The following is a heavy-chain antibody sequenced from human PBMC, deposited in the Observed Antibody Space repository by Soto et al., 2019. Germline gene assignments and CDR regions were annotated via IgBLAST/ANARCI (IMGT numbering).Heavy chain of an antibody. CDR1: VFVFSSFA. Sequence: GPLRLSCAAPVFVFSSFAMTWVRQPPGKGLEWVSAIVGGDGGRRFTKYYADSVKGRFTISKDNSKSMLYLEMNSLRAEDTAVYYCVKNYIQLYFGGQGTLVTVSS. CDR2: IVGGDGGRRFTK. D-gene: IGHD5-18*01. CDR3: VKNYIQLYF. J-gene: IGHJ4*02. V-gene: IGHV3-23*01.